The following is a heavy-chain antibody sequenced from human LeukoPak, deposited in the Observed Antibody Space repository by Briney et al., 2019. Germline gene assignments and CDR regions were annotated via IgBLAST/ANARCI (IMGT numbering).Heavy chain of an antibody. V-gene: IGHV4-39*07. CDR2: IYYSGIT. D-gene: IGHD2-21*02. Sequence: SETLSLTCTVSGGSISSSSYYWGWFRQPPGKGLEWIGSIYYSGITYYNPSLKSRVTISVDTSKNQFSLKLSSVTAADTAVYYCARERAFCGGDCAAPDYWGQGTLVTVSP. CDR3: ARERAFCGGDCAAPDY. CDR1: GGSISSSSYY. J-gene: IGHJ4*02.